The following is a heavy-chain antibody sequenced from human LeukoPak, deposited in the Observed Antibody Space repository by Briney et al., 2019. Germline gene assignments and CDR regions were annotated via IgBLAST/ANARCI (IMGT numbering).Heavy chain of an antibody. Sequence: GGSLRLSCAASGFTLSTYSMNWVRQAPGKGLEWVSSITSSRIYIYYADSVKGRFTTSRDNAKNSLYLQMNSLRAEDTAVYYCARDGSRGNLVTAPDFWGQGTLVTVSS. CDR2: ITSSRIYI. D-gene: IGHD2-21*02. J-gene: IGHJ4*02. CDR3: ARDGSRGNLVTAPDF. CDR1: GFTLSTYS. V-gene: IGHV3-21*01.